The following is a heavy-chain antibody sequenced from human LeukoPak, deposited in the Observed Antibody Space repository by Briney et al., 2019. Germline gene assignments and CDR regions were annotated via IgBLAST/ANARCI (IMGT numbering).Heavy chain of an antibody. CDR1: GFSFGTYW. Sequence: GGSLRLSCAASGFSFGTYWMTWVRQAPGKGLEWVANIKRDGIQIRYVDSVKGRFTISRDNAKNSLYLQMDNLKAEDTAVYYCARDSGSYYVDYWGQGTLVTVSS. CDR3: ARDSGSYYVDY. J-gene: IGHJ4*02. V-gene: IGHV3-7*04. D-gene: IGHD1-26*01. CDR2: IKRDGIQI.